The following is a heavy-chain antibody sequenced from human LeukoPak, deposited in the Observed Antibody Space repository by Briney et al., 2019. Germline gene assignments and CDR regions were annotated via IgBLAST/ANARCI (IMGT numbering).Heavy chain of an antibody. V-gene: IGHV3-30*18. CDR2: ISYDGSNK. J-gene: IGHJ4*02. CDR1: GFTFSSYW. Sequence: GGSLRLSCAASGFTFSSYWMSWVRQAPGKGLEWVAVISYDGSNKYYADSVKGRFTISRDNSKNTLYLQMNSLRAEDTAVYYCAKLYSSSSRDYWGQGTLVTVSS. D-gene: IGHD6-6*01. CDR3: AKLYSSSSRDY.